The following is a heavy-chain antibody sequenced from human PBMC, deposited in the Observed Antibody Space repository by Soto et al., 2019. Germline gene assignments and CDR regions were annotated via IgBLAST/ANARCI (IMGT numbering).Heavy chain of an antibody. CDR1: GFNFGAFS. CDR3: ARDYLTGDPREAFDS. J-gene: IGHJ4*02. V-gene: IGHV3-21*01. CDR2: IDPTSTEI. D-gene: IGHD7-27*01. Sequence: LRLSCTASGFNFGAFSLSWVRQAPGKGLEWVSSIDPTSTEIHYADSVEGRFSVYRDSTKNSLYLQMISLRFEDTGVYYCARDYLTGDPREAFDSWGQGTLVTVSS.